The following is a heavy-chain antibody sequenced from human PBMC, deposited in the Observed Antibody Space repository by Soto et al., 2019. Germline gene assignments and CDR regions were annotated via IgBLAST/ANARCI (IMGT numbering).Heavy chain of an antibody. D-gene: IGHD2-15*01. CDR1: GYTFTSYG. Sequence: GASVKVSCKASGYTFTSYGISWVRQAPGQGLEWMGWISAYNGNTNYAQKLQGRVTMTTDTSTSTAYMELRSLRSDDTAVYYCARDIDIVVVVAAHSFDYWGQGTLVTVSS. CDR2: ISAYNGNT. CDR3: ARDIDIVVVVAAHSFDY. J-gene: IGHJ4*02. V-gene: IGHV1-18*04.